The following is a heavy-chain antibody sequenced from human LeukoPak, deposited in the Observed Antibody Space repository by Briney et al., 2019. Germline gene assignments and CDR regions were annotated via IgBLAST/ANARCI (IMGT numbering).Heavy chain of an antibody. D-gene: IGHD6-13*01. Sequence: QPGRSLRLSCAASGFTFSSYAMHWVRQAPGKGLEWVAVISYDGSNKYYADSVKGRFTISRDNSKNTLYLQMSSLRAEDTAVYYCARTGRQQLVPVYWGQGTLVTVSS. J-gene: IGHJ4*02. CDR2: ISYDGSNK. CDR3: ARTGRQQLVPVY. CDR1: GFTFSSYA. V-gene: IGHV3-30*04.